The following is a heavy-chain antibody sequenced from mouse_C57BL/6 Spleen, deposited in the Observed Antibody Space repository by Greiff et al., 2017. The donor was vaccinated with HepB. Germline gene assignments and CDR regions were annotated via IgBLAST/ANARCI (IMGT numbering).Heavy chain of an antibody. CDR2: IYPSDSET. J-gene: IGHJ1*03. CDR1: GYTFTSYW. Sequence: VQLQQPGAELVRPGSSVKLSCKASGYTFTSYWMDWVKQRPGQGLEWIGNIYPSDSETHCNQKFKDKATLTVDKSSSTAYMQLSSLTSEDSAVYYGAREVITTVVGGYFDVWGTGTTVTVSS. CDR3: AREVITTVVGGYFDV. V-gene: IGHV1-61*01. D-gene: IGHD1-1*01.